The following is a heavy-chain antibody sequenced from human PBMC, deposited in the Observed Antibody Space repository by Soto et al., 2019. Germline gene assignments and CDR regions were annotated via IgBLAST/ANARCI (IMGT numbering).Heavy chain of an antibody. CDR2: ISAYNGNT. J-gene: IGHJ6*03. CDR3: ARVCPSMVRGVTHLYYYYMDV. CDR1: GYTFTSYG. V-gene: IGHV1-18*01. D-gene: IGHD3-10*01. Sequence: ASVKVSCKASGYTFTSYGISWVRQAPGQGLEWMGWISAYNGNTNYAQKLQGRVTMTTDTSTSTAYMELRSLRSDDTAVYYCARVCPSMVRGVTHLYYYYMDVWGKGTTVTVSS.